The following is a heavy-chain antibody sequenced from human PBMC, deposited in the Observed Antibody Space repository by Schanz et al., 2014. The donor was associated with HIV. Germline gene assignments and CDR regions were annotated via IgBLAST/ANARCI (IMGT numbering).Heavy chain of an antibody. CDR1: GGSISSSNYY. V-gene: IGHV4-39*02. D-gene: IGHD3-10*01. J-gene: IGHJ6*02. CDR2: VYYTGST. CDR3: ARSVYGSGSYLYYYYGMDV. Sequence: QLQLQESGPGLVRPSETLSLTCSVFGGSISSSNYYWGWIRQPPGKGLEWIGSVYYTGSTYYNPSTKGRRSISAEATKTPFPRRVSCVTAADSAVYYCARSVYGSGSYLYYYYGMDVWGQGTTVTVSS.